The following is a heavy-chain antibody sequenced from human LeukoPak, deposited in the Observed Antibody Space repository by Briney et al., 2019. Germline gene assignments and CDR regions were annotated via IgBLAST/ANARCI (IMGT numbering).Heavy chain of an antibody. J-gene: IGHJ4*02. CDR2: IKHDGNEK. CDR3: ARGNNCPDY. V-gene: IGHV3-7*04. CDR1: GFTFSNYW. D-gene: IGHD1-1*01. Sequence: GGSLRLSCEGSGFTFSNYWMGWVRQAPGKGLEWVANIKHDGNEKYYVDSVEGRFTISRDNAKNSLYLQMNSLRAEDTAVYYCARGNNCPDYWGQGTLVTVSS.